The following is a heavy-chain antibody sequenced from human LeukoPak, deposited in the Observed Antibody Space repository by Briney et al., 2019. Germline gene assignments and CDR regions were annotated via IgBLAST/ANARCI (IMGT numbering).Heavy chain of an antibody. CDR1: GYSFTNFW. V-gene: IGHV5-51*01. D-gene: IGHD6-19*01. J-gene: IGHJ4*02. CDR3: ARHTGGSNSGWYPRY. Sequence: GESLKISCKASGYSFTNFWIGWVRQMPGKGLEWMGIVYPGDSDTRYSPSFQGQVTISADKSTNTAYLQWSSLKASDSAIYYCARHTGGSNSGWYPRYWGQGTLVTVSS. CDR2: VYPGDSDT.